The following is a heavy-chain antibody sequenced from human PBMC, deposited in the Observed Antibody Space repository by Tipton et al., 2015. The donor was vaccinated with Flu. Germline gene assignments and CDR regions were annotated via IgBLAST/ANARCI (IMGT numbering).Heavy chain of an antibody. J-gene: IGHJ3*02. CDR2: IYTTGSI. CDR1: GGSINSYY. V-gene: IGHV4-4*07. D-gene: IGHD3-10*01. Sequence: TLSLTCTVSGGSINSYYWTWIRQSAGKGLEWLGRIYTTGSINYNPSLTSRVTMSLDTSENQLSLKLSSVTAADTAVYYRARDRSGSGSYYSAFDIWGQGTMVTVSS. CDR3: ARDRSGSGSYYSAFDI.